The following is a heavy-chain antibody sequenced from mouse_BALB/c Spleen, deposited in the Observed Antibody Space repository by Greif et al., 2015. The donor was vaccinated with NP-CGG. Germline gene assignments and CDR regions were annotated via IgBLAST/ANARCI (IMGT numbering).Heavy chain of an antibody. D-gene: IGHD2-1*01. Sequence: VQLQQSGPELVKPGASVKISCKASGYTFTDYNMHWVKQSHGKSLEWIGYIYPYNGGTGYNQKFKSKATLTVDNSSSAAYMELRRLTSEDSAVYYCARGIPDYGNVQGYFDYWGQGTTLTVSS. J-gene: IGHJ2*01. CDR2: IYPYNGGT. CDR3: ARGIPDYGNVQGYFDY. V-gene: IGHV1S29*02. CDR1: GYTFTDYN.